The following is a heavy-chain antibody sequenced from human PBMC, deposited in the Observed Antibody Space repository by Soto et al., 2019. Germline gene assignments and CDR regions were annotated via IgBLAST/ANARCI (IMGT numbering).Heavy chain of an antibody. V-gene: IGHV3-66*01. J-gene: IGHJ4*02. D-gene: IGHD6-19*01. CDR3: ARDSRSSGWSYYFDY. CDR1: GFTVSSNY. CDR2: IYSGGST. Sequence: GGSLRLSCAASGFTVSSNYMSWVRQAPGKGLEWVSVIYSGGSTYYADSVKGRFTISRDNSKNTLYLQMNSLRAEDTAVYYCARDSRSSGWSYYFDYWGQGTLVTASS.